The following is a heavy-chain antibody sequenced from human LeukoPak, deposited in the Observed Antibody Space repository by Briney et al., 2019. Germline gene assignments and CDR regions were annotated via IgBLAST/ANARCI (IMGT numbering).Heavy chain of an antibody. V-gene: IGHV1-69*05. CDR2: IIPIFGTA. CDR3: AGGPLVVTAIPFLDY. D-gene: IGHD2-21*02. CDR1: GGTFSSYA. Sequence: GSSVKVSCKASGGTFSSYAISWVRRAPGQGREWMGRIIPIFGTANYAQKFQGRVTITTDESTSTAYMELSSLRSEDTAVYYCAGGPLVVTAIPFLDYWGQGTLVTVSS. J-gene: IGHJ4*02.